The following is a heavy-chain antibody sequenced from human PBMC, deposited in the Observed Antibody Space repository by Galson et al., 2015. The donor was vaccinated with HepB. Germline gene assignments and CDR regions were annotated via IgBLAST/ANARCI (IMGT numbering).Heavy chain of an antibody. CDR1: GFTFSSYA. CDR3: AKDPQVVTAIHYFDY. V-gene: IGHV3-23*01. Sequence: SLRLSCAASGFTFSSYAMSWVRQAPGKGLEWVSAISGSGGSTYYADSVKGRFTISRDNSKNTLYLQMNSLRAEDTAVYYCAKDPQVVTAIHYFDYWGQGTLVTVSS. J-gene: IGHJ4*02. D-gene: IGHD2-21*02. CDR2: ISGSGGST.